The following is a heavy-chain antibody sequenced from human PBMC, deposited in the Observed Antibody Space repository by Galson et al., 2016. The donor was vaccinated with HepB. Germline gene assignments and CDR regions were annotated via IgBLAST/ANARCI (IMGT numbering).Heavy chain of an antibody. CDR3: ARDPQAVHYYYYMDV. V-gene: IGHV3-48*02. CDR2: ISRGSESI. Sequence: SLRLSCAASGFTFENYSMNWVRQAPGKGLEWISYISRGSESIYYVDSVKGRFTISRDNAKKSLFLQMNSLTDEDTAVYFCARDPQAVHYYYYMDVWGEGTTVTVSS. J-gene: IGHJ6*03. CDR1: GFTFENYS.